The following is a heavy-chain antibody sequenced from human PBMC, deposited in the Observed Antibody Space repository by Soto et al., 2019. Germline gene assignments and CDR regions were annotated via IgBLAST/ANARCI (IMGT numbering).Heavy chain of an antibody. CDR1: GGTFSSYA. CDR3: ARGRGVLWFGELTESYYYYGMDV. D-gene: IGHD3-10*01. Sequence: QVQLVQSGAEVKKPGSSVKVSCKASGGTFSSYAISWVRQAPGQGLEWMGGIIPIFGTANYAQKYQGRVTITADESTSTAYMELSSLRSEDTAVYYCARGRGVLWFGELTESYYYYGMDVWGQGTTVTVSS. CDR2: IIPIFGTA. V-gene: IGHV1-69*12. J-gene: IGHJ6*02.